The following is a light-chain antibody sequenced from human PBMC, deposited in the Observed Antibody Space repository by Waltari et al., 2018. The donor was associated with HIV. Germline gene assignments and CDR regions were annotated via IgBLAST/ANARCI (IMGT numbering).Light chain of an antibody. Sequence: QSALTQPRSVSWSPGQSVTISCVGTSNDIGAYNYVSWYQQHPGKAPKVMIYDVNKRPSGVPDRFSGSKSGYTASLTISGLQAEDEADYYCCSYAGSRVIFGGGTKLTVL. CDR3: CSYAGSRVI. CDR1: SNDIGAYNY. V-gene: IGLV2-11*01. CDR2: DVN. J-gene: IGLJ2*01.